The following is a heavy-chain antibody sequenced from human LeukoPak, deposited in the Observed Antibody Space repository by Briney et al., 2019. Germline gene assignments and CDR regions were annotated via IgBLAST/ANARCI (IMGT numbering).Heavy chain of an antibody. CDR1: GYTFTAYY. J-gene: IGHJ5*01. D-gene: IGHD6-19*01. CDR2: INPSSGST. CDR3: ARRHSGGNWFDS. V-gene: IGHV1-2*02. Sequence: ASVKVSCKPSGYTFTAYYMHWVRQAPGQGLEWMGWINPSSGSTDYAQEFQGRVTMTRDTSISTAYMELSGLTSDDTAVYYCARRHSGGNWFDSWGQGTLVTVSS.